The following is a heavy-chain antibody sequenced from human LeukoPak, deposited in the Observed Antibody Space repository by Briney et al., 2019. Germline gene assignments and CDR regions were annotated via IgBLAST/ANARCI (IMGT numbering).Heavy chain of an antibody. Sequence: SETLSLTCTVSGGSISSYYWSWIRQPPGKGLEWIGYIHYSGSTNYNPSLKSRVTISVDTSKNQFSLKLSSVTAADTAVYYCARPLVRGVITGVFDYWGQGTLVTVSS. D-gene: IGHD3-10*01. CDR3: ARPLVRGVITGVFDY. CDR2: IHYSGST. J-gene: IGHJ4*02. CDR1: GGSISSYY. V-gene: IGHV4-59*08.